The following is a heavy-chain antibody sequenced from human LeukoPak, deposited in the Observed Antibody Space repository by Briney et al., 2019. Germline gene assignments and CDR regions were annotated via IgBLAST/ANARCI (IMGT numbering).Heavy chain of an antibody. V-gene: IGHV3-48*01. Sequence: TGGSLRLSCAASGFTFSRYNMNWVRQAPGKGLEWVSYISSSSGAIYYADSVKGRFTISRDNAKNSLYLQMNSLRAEDTAVYYCARENYDSSGYPAGYFDYWGQGTLVTVSS. D-gene: IGHD3-22*01. J-gene: IGHJ4*02. CDR2: ISSSSGAI. CDR1: GFTFSRYN. CDR3: ARENYDSSGYPAGYFDY.